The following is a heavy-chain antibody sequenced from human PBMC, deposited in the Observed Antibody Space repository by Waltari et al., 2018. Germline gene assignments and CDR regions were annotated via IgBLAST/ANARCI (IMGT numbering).Heavy chain of an antibody. Sequence: QVQLQESGPGLVRPSETLSLTCTVSGASMSRYFWSWIRQPAGKGLEGIGRIYSDGRTNYNPARKSRVTMALDTSNNQFSLKLSSVTAADTAGYYCARAPRPMTTVTRYNDLDYYHYMDVWGKGTTVTVSS. V-gene: IGHV4-4*07. CDR2: IYSDGRT. D-gene: IGHD4-17*01. CDR3: ARAPRPMTTVTRYNDLDYYHYMDV. CDR1: GASMSRYF. J-gene: IGHJ6*03.